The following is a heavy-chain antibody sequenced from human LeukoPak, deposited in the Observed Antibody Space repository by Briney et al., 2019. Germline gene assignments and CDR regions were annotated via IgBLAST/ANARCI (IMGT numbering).Heavy chain of an antibody. J-gene: IGHJ4*02. V-gene: IGHV4-4*02. Sequence: ASETLSLTCAVSGGSISSSNWWSWVRQPPGKGLEWIGRIYTSGSTNYNPSLKSRVTISVDTSKNQFSLKLSSVTAADTAVYYCARDSPFDYWGQGTLVTVSS. CDR3: ARDSPFDY. CDR1: GGSISSSNW. CDR2: IYTSGST.